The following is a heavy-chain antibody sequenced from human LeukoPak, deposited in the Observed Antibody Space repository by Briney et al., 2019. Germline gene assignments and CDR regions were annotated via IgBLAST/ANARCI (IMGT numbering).Heavy chain of an antibody. CDR1: GFTVSSNY. V-gene: IGHV3-53*01. D-gene: IGHD1-14*01. Sequence: GGSLRLSCAVSGFTVSSNYMSWARQAPGKGLEWVSVIYSGGSTYYADSVKGRFTISRDNSKNTLYLQMNSLRAEDTAVYYCAKETGRREFDYWGQGTLVTVSS. J-gene: IGHJ4*02. CDR2: IYSGGST. CDR3: AKETGRREFDY.